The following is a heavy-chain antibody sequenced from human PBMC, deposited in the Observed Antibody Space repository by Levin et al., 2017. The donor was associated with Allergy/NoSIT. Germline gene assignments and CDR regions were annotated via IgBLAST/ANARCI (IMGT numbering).Heavy chain of an antibody. CDR3: ARHRGIASSGTLFEY. CDR2: LNPDGYDK. J-gene: IGHJ4*02. V-gene: IGHV3-7*01. CDR1: GFPFSHYY. D-gene: IGHD6-13*01. Sequence: LSLTCAASGFPFSHYYMTWVRQAPGKGLEWVATLNPDGYDKGYVDSVMGRFTISRDNAENLLYLQMNNLRAEDTAMYYCARHRGIASSGTLFEYWGQGSLVTVSS.